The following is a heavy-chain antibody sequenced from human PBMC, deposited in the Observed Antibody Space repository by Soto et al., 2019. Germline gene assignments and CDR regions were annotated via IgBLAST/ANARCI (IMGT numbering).Heavy chain of an antibody. J-gene: IGHJ3*02. CDR1: GYGFTSYF. CDR3: ARGGAVVKQKSSAFDI. V-gene: IGHV1-46*01. CDR2: INPTGGST. D-gene: IGHD6-13*01. Sequence: QMQLVQSGPEVKKPGASVIVSCKASGYGFTSYFIHAVRQAPGQGLEWMGVINPTGGSTTLAQKFQGRVSMTRETSTATVFMEVRSLRSEDTAVYYCARGGAVVKQKSSAFDIWGQGTRVTVSS.